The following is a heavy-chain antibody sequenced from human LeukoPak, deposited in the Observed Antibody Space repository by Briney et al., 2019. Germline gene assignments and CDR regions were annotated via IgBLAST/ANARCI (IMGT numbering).Heavy chain of an antibody. V-gene: IGHV4-39*01. Sequence: SETLSLTCTVSGGSITTNTDYWGWVRQPPGKGLEWIGSIYYSGSTYYSPSLKSRVTISVDTSKNQFSLKLPSVTAADTAVYYCARHPRYCSSNSCYGPDAFDIWGQGTMVTVSS. J-gene: IGHJ3*02. CDR1: GGSITTNTDY. D-gene: IGHD2-2*01. CDR2: IYYSGST. CDR3: ARHPRYCSSNSCYGPDAFDI.